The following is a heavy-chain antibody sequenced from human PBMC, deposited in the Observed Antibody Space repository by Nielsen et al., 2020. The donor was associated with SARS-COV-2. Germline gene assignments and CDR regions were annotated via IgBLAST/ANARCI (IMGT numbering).Heavy chain of an antibody. CDR1: GFTISTYA. CDR2: ISAST. Sequence: GESLKISCVVSGFTISTYAMSWVRQAPGKGLEWVSAISASTYYAGSVKGRFTISRDNSKNTLYVQMNSLRAEDTAVYYCARANGGSYYGALDYWGQGTLVTVSS. J-gene: IGHJ4*02. CDR3: ARANGGSYYGALDY. V-gene: IGHV3-23*01. D-gene: IGHD1-26*01.